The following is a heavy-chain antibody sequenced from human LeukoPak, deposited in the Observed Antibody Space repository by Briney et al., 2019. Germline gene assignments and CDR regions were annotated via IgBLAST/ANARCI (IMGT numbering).Heavy chain of an antibody. CDR2: IYRGDST. J-gene: IGHJ4*02. D-gene: IGHD4-17*01. Sequence: GGSLRLSCAASGFIVSDTYMAWVRQAPGKGLEWVSLIYRGDSTCYADSVKGRFTISRDTSKNTLYLQMNSLRAEDTAIYYCAKHDYGDLTPSPFPIWGQGTLVTVSS. V-gene: IGHV3-53*01. CDR1: GFIVSDTY. CDR3: AKHDYGDLTPSPFPI.